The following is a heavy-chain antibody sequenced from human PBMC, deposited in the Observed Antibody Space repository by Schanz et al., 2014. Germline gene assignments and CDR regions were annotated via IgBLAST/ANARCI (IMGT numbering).Heavy chain of an antibody. CDR1: GYIFGSHG. Sequence: QLMQSGSEARKPAASVKVSCKASGYIFGSHGMTRVRQAPGQGPELMGWINAHTGNTQYAQKCQDRVNMTIDTVTATLQLELTRLRTDVTAIYYAAKVHIATCHDNSPGAFDIGGQGTRVTVSS. CDR3: AKVHIATCHDNSPGAFDI. V-gene: IGHV1-18*01. J-gene: IGHJ3*02. CDR2: INAHTGNT. D-gene: IGHD3-9*01.